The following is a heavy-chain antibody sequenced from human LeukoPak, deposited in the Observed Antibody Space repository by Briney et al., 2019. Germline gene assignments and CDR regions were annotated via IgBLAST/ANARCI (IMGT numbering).Heavy chain of an antibody. CDR3: ARGTPDFWSGYYKGEFDY. V-gene: IGHV4-31*03. J-gene: IGHJ4*02. Sequence: SETLSLTCTVSGGSISSGGYYWSWIRQHPGKGLEWIGYIYYSGSTYYNPSLKSRVTISVDTSKNQFSLKLSSVTAADTAVYYCARGTPDFWSGYYKGEFDYWGQGTLVTVSS. CDR2: IYYSGST. CDR1: GGSISSGGYY. D-gene: IGHD3-3*01.